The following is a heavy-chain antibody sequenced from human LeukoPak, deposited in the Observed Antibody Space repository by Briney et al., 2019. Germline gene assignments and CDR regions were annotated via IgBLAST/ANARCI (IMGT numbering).Heavy chain of an antibody. D-gene: IGHD6-19*01. J-gene: IGHJ4*02. CDR3: AKVSDVGEVAGTLRL. V-gene: IGHV1-24*01. CDR2: FDPEDGET. Sequence: ASVKVSCKVSGYTLTELSMHWVRQAPGKGLERMGGFDPEDGETIYAQKFQDRVTMTEDTSTDTAYMELSSLKSQGTAGYYCAKVSDVGEVAGTLRLWGQATLVSVSS. CDR1: GYTLTELS.